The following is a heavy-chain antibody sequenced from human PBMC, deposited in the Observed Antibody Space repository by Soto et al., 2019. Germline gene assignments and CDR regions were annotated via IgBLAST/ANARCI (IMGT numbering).Heavy chain of an antibody. CDR1: GFSLSTSGVG. CDR2: IYWNDDR. Sequence: ESGPTLVNPTQTLTLTCTFSGFSLSTSGVGVGWIRQPPGKTLEWLGLIYWNDDRRYSPSLKTRLTITKDTSKNQVVLTVTNMDPVDTATYNCGHSLHTSGWYTHYGMDVWSQGTTVTVSS. CDR3: GHSLHTSGWYTHYGMDV. V-gene: IGHV2-5*01. J-gene: IGHJ6*02. D-gene: IGHD6-19*01.